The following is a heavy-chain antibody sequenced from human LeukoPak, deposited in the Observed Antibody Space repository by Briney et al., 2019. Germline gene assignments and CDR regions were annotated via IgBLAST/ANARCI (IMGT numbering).Heavy chain of an antibody. D-gene: IGHD4-17*01. CDR2: ISYDGSNK. J-gene: IGHJ6*02. Sequence: SGGSLRLSCAASGFTFSSYAMHWVRQAPGKGLEWVAVISYDGSNKCYADSVKGRFTISRDNSKNTLYLQMNSLRAEDTAVYYCARDHPSSNDYGHTYGTDVWGQGTTVTVSS. CDR1: GFTFSSYA. CDR3: ARDHPSSNDYGHTYGTDV. V-gene: IGHV3-30-3*01.